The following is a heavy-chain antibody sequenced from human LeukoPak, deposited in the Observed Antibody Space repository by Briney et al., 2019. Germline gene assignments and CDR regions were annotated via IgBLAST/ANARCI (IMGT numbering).Heavy chain of an antibody. CDR3: AKDYDIVVVPASIDY. Sequence: PGGSLRLSCAASGFTFSSYGMHWVRQAPGKGLEWVAFIRYDGSNKYYADSVKGRFTISRDNSKNTLYLQVNSLRAEDTAVYYCAKDYDIVVVPASIDYWGQGTLVTVSS. V-gene: IGHV3-30*02. D-gene: IGHD2-2*01. J-gene: IGHJ4*02. CDR2: IRYDGSNK. CDR1: GFTFSSYG.